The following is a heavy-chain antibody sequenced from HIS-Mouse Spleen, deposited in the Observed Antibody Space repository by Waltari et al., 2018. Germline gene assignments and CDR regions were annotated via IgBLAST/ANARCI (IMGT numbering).Heavy chain of an antibody. CDR3: ARGTIYDSSGLDY. D-gene: IGHD3-22*01. CDR2: IGTAGDT. V-gene: IGHV3-13*01. CDR1: GFTFSSYD. Sequence: EVQLVESGGGLVQPGGSLRLSCAASGFTFSSYDMHWVRQATGKGLEWVSAIGTAGDTYYPGSVKGRFTISRENAKNSLYLQMNSRRAGDTAVYYCARGTIYDSSGLDYWGQGTLVTVSS. J-gene: IGHJ4*02.